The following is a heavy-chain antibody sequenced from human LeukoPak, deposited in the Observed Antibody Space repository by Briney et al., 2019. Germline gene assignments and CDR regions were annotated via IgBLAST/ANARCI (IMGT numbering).Heavy chain of an antibody. V-gene: IGHV1-8*01. D-gene: IGHD1-26*01. J-gene: IGHJ4*02. Sequence: GASVKVSCKASGYTFTSYDINWVRQATGQGPEWMGWMNPNSGNTGYAQKFQGRVTMTRNTSISTAYMELSSLRSEDTAVYYCARGWELLAYFDYWGQGTLVTVSS. CDR1: GYTFTSYD. CDR2: MNPNSGNT. CDR3: ARGWELLAYFDY.